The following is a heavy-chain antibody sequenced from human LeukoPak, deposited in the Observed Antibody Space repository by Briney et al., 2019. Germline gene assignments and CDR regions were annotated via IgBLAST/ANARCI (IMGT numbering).Heavy chain of an antibody. J-gene: IGHJ4*02. CDR2: IYYSGST. CDR1: GYSISSSSYY. Sequence: SETLSLTCTVSGYSISSSSYYWSWIRQLPGKGLEWIGYIYYSGSTNYNPSLKSRVTISVDTSKNQFSLKLSSVTAADTAVYYCARVGYSGRSYYFDYWGQGTLVTVSS. V-gene: IGHV4-61*01. CDR3: ARVGYSGRSYYFDY. D-gene: IGHD5-12*01.